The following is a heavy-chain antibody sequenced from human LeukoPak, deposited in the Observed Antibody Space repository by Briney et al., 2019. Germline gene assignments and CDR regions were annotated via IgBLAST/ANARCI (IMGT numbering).Heavy chain of an antibody. V-gene: IGHV3-48*04. CDR3: AGVDGTFSHNFYMDV. CDR1: GMTFSDYS. Sequence: GGSLRLSCGGFGMTFSDYSMNWVRQAPGKGLEWISFISSGGSTIYYAGSVKGRFTISRDNARNTLSLEMNSLRGDDTALYYCAGVDGTFSHNFYMDVWGKGSTVTVSS. D-gene: IGHD5-24*01. J-gene: IGHJ6*03. CDR2: ISSGGSTI.